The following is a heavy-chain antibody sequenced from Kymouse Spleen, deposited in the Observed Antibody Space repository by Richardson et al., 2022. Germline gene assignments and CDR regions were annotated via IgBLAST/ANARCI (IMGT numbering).Heavy chain of an antibody. J-gene: IGHJ6*02. Sequence: QVQLQQWGAGLLKPSETLSLTCAVYGGSFSGYYWSWIRQPPGKGLEWIGEINHSGSTNYNPSLKSRVTISVDTSKNQFSLKLSSVTAADTAVYYCARGDGSGSYYPTGAYYYYYGMDVWGQGTTVTVSS. CDR2: INHSGST. D-gene: IGHD3-10*01. V-gene: IGHV4-34*01. CDR1: GGSFSGYY. CDR3: ARGDGSGSYYPTGAYYYYYGMDV.